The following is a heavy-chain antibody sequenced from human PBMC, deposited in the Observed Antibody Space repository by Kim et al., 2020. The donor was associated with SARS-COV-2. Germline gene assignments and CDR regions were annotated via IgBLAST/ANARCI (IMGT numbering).Heavy chain of an antibody. V-gene: IGHV3-33*01. J-gene: IGHJ3*02. CDR1: GFTFSSYG. Sequence: GGSLRLSCAASGFTFSSYGMHWVRQAPGKGLEWVAVIWYDGSNKYYADSVKGRFTISRDNSKNTLYLQMNSLRAEDTAVYYCARDCGGDCYSGGSYAFDIWGQGTMVTVSS. CDR3: ARDCGGDCYSGGSYAFDI. D-gene: IGHD2-21*02. CDR2: IWYDGSNK.